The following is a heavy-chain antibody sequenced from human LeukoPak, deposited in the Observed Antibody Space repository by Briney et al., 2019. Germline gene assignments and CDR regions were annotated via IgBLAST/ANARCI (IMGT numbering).Heavy chain of an antibody. J-gene: IGHJ6*03. CDR1: GFTFSNYA. Sequence: PGGSLRLSCAVSGFTFSNYAMTWGRQAPGKGVEWVSAISGSGDNTYYADSVKGRFTVSRDNSKNTLYVQMKSLRAEDTAVYYCAKGGYSYGRRGFSYYYYMDVWGKGTTVTVSS. CDR3: AKGGYSYGRRGFSYYYYMDV. CDR2: ISGSGDNT. D-gene: IGHD5-18*01. V-gene: IGHV3-23*01.